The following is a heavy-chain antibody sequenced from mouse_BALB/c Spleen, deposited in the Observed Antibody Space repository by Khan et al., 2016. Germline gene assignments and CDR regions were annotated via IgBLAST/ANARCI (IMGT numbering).Heavy chain of an antibody. V-gene: IGHV3-2*02. CDR1: GYSITSDYA. D-gene: IGHD2-4*01. Sequence: EVQLQESGPGLVKPSQSLSLTCTVTGYSITSDYAWNWIRQFPGNKLEWMGYISYSDSTKYNPTLKSRIAISRDTSKKQLFLLLNSVTTEDTATYYCARGMITTFDYWGQCTTLTVS. CDR3: ARGMITTFDY. J-gene: IGHJ2*01. CDR2: ISYSDST.